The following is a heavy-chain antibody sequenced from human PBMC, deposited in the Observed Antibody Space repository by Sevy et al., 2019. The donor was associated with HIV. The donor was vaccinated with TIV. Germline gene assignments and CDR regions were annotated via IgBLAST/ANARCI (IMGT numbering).Heavy chain of an antibody. CDR3: ARGRQAYVVVVPSTVPFDY. V-gene: IGHV4-34*01. CDR2: INHSGNR. CDR1: GESFSGYF. Sequence: SETLSLTCAVYGESFSGYFWNWIRHSPGKGLEWSGEINHSGNRKYNPSLKSRVTISVDASKNQLSLHLRSVTATDPAVYYCARGRQAYVVVVPSTVPFDYWGPGTLVTVSS. D-gene: IGHD3-10*02. J-gene: IGHJ4*02.